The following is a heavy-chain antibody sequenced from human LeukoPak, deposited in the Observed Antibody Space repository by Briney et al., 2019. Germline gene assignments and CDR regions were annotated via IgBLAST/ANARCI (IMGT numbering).Heavy chain of an antibody. CDR3: ARGRRITMIVVVLDY. CDR1: GGSISSYY. D-gene: IGHD3-22*01. V-gene: IGHV4-4*07. CDR2: IYTSGST. Sequence: SETLSLTCTVSGGSISSYYWSWIRQPAGKGLEWIGRIYTSGSTNYNPSLKSRVTISVDTSKNQFSLKLSSVTAADMAVYYRARGRRITMIVVVLDYWGQGTLVTVSS. J-gene: IGHJ4*02.